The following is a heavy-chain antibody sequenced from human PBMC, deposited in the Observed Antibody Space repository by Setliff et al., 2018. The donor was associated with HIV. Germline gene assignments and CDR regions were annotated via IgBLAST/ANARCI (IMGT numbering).Heavy chain of an antibody. CDR3: ARGKGVGGVIITGGLDV. CDR2: MNPNSGVS. CDR1: APFTNVD. V-gene: IGHV1-8*01. J-gene: IGHJ6*03. Sequence: ASVKVSCKASAPFTNVDIHWLRRATGQGLEWMGWMNPNSGVSGYGQKFQGRITMTRDTSISTAYMELSSLTSEDTAVYYCARGKGVGGVIITGGLDVWGKGTTVTVS. D-gene: IGHD3-10*01.